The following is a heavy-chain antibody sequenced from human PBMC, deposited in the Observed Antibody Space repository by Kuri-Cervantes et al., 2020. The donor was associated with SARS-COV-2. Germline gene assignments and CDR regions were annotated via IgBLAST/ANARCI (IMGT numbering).Heavy chain of an antibody. D-gene: IGHD2-2*01. J-gene: IGHJ6*02. V-gene: IGHV3-33*01. CDR3: ARDYCSSTSCYYYYGMDV. CDR1: GFTFSSYG. Sequence: LSLTCAASGFTFSSYGMHWVRQAPGKGLEWVAVIWYDGSNKYYADSVKGRFTISRDNSKNTLYLQMNSLRAEDTAVYYCARDYCSSTSCYYYYGMDVWGQGTTVTVSS. CDR2: IWYDGSNK.